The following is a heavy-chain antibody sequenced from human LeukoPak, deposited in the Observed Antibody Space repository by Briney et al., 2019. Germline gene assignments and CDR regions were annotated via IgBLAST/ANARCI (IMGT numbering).Heavy chain of an antibody. CDR1: GFTVSSNY. CDR2: IYSGGST. CDR3: ASHYDVPLYYFDY. D-gene: IGHD3-22*01. V-gene: IGHV3-66*01. Sequence: GGSLRLFCAASGFTVSSNYMSWVRQAPGKGLEWVSVIYSGGSTYYADSVKGRFTISRDNSKNTLYLQMNSLGAEDTAVYYCASHYDVPLYYFDYWGQGTLVTVPS. J-gene: IGHJ4*02.